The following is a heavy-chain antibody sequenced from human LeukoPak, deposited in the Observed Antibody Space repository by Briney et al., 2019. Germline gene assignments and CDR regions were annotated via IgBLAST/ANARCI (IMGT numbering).Heavy chain of an antibody. V-gene: IGHV4-4*07. CDR2: IYISGST. D-gene: IGHD2-15*01. J-gene: IGHJ4*02. Sequence: PSETLSLTCSVSGASINSHYWTWIRQPAGKGLEWIGRIYISGSTNYSPSLMSRVTMSVDTSKNQFSLNLITVTAAETAVYYCARALSPLPGTYYFDYWGQGTLVTVSS. CDR1: GASINSHY. CDR3: ARALSPLPGTYYFDY.